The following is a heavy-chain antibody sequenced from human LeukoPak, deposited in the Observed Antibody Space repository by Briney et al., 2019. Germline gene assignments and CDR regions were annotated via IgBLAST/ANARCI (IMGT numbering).Heavy chain of an antibody. J-gene: IGHJ4*02. CDR2: TYYRSKWHN. V-gene: IGHV6-1*01. Sequence: SQTLSLTCAISGDSVSSNSAVWLWIRQSPSRGLEWLGGTYYRSKWHNDYAVSVKSRMTINPETSKKQFSLHLNSVPPEDTAVYYCARHLDGGPDYWGQGTLVTVSS. CDR1: GDSVSSNSAV. CDR3: ARHLDGGPDY. D-gene: IGHD3-16*01.